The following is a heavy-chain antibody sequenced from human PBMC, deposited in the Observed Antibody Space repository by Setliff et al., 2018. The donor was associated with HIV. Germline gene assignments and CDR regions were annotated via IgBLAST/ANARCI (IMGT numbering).Heavy chain of an antibody. CDR2: MYINGNS. CDR1: GGSISSGTYY. V-gene: IGHV4-61*02. D-gene: IGHD2-15*01. Sequence: PSETLSLTCTVSGGSISSGTYYWSWIRQPAGKGLEWIGRMYINGNSNYNYSLKSRATISIDTSKNQFFLRLSSVTAADTAVYYCARSRRYCSGGSCGDGFFDYWGQGTLVTVSS. CDR3: ARSRRYCSGGSCGDGFFDY. J-gene: IGHJ4*02.